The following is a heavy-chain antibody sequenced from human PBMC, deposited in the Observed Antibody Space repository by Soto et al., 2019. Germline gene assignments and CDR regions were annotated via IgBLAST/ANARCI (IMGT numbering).Heavy chain of an antibody. CDR3: AKGGDGYNNYYYYGMDV. Sequence: EVQLLESGGGLVQPGGSLRLSCAASGFTFSSYAMSWVRQAPGKGLEWVSAISGSGGSTYYADSVKGRFTISRDNSKNTLYLQMNSLRAEDTAVYYCAKGGDGYNNYYYYGMDVWGQGTTVTVSS. J-gene: IGHJ6*02. CDR2: ISGSGGST. D-gene: IGHD5-12*01. V-gene: IGHV3-23*01. CDR1: GFTFSSYA.